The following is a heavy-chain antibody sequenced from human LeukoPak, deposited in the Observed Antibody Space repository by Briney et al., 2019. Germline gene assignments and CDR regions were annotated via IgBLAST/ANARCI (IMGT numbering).Heavy chain of an antibody. D-gene: IGHD4-11*01. Sequence: PVKVSCKASGYTFTSYYMHWVRQAPGQGLEWMGGIIPIFGTANYAQKFQGRVTITADESTSTAYMELSSLRSEDTAVYYCARAISYSNQADYYMDVWGKGTTVTVSS. J-gene: IGHJ6*03. CDR2: IIPIFGTA. V-gene: IGHV1-69*13. CDR3: ARAISYSNQADYYMDV. CDR1: GYTFTSYY.